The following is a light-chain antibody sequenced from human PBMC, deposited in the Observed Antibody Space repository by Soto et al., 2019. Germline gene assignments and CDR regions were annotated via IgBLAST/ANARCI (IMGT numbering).Light chain of an antibody. CDR3: QQLNSYPH. J-gene: IGKJ3*01. Sequence: DIQMTQSPSTLSGSVGDRVTITCRASQTVSSWLAWYQQKPGKAPKLLIYKASTLKSGVQSRFSGSGSGTDFTLTISSLQPEDFATDYCQQLNSYPHFGPGTKVDIK. CDR2: KAS. CDR1: QTVSSW. V-gene: IGKV1-5*03.